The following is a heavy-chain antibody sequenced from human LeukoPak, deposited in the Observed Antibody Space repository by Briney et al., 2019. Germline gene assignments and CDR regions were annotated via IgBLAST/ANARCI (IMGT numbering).Heavy chain of an antibody. Sequence: ASVKVSCKTSGYTFTNYVINWVRQATGQGLEWLGWMSPNNGNTGYAQKFQGRVTMTRDTSINTAYMELSSLRSEDTAVYYCASNPPRTGDFNSWGQGALVTVSS. V-gene: IGHV1-8*01. D-gene: IGHD7-27*01. J-gene: IGHJ4*02. CDR1: GYTFTNYV. CDR2: MSPNNGNT. CDR3: ASNPPRTGDFNS.